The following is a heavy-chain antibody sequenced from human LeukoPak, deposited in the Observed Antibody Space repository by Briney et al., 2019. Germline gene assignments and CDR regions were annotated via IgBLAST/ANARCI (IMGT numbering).Heavy chain of an antibody. CDR1: GFTFSGYA. Sequence: GGSLRLSCAASGFTFSGYAMSWVRQAPGKGLEWVSAISGSGGSTYYADSVKGRFTISRDNSKNTLYLQMDSLRADDTALYYCAKDRAYPNDVFDIWGQGTMVTVS. CDR3: AKDRAYPNDVFDI. D-gene: IGHD2-21*01. V-gene: IGHV3-23*01. CDR2: ISGSGGST. J-gene: IGHJ3*02.